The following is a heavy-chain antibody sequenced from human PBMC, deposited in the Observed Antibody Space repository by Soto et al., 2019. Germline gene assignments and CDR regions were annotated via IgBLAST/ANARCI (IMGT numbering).Heavy chain of an antibody. Sequence: QVQLVESGGGVVQPGRSLRLSCVASGFTFSSYGMHWVRQAPGKGLEWVAIISYDGSNTYYADSVKGRFTISRDNSKNTLYVQTNSLRAEDTSVYYCAKEGGLSGSYYIASSYYFDYWGQGTLVTVSS. D-gene: IGHD1-26*01. J-gene: IGHJ4*02. CDR2: ISYDGSNT. CDR1: GFTFSSYG. V-gene: IGHV3-30*18. CDR3: AKEGGLSGSYYIASSYYFDY.